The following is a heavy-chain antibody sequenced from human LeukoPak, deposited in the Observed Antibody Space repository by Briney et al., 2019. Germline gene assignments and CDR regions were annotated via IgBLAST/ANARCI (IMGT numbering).Heavy chain of an antibody. V-gene: IGHV3-7*03. Sequence: PGGSLRLSCAASGFTFSTYWMTWVRQAPGKGLEWVAHIKEDGSMTRSIDSVKGRFTISRDNAKSSLYLQMNSLRVEDTAVFYCARDQYDTWSRRGNFDSWGQGTLVIVSS. D-gene: IGHD3-3*01. J-gene: IGHJ4*02. CDR3: ARDQYDTWSRRGNFDS. CDR2: IKEDGSMT. CDR1: GFTFSTYW.